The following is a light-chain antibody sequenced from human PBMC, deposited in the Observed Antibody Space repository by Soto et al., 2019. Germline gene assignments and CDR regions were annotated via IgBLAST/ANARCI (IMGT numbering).Light chain of an antibody. CDR3: QQYNSYSQGT. CDR2: AAS. CDR1: QGIGNA. J-gene: IGKJ1*01. Sequence: IQMTQSPSSLSASVGDRVTISCRASQGIGNALGWYQQKPGKAPKLLIYAASTLQSGVPSRFSGSGSGTEFTLTISSLQPDDFATYYCQQYNSYSQGTFGQGTKVDI. V-gene: IGKV1-17*01.